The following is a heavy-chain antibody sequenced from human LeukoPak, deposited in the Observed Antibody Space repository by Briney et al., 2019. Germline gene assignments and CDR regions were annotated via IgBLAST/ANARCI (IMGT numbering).Heavy chain of an antibody. Sequence: PGRSLRLSCAASGFTFSSYAMHWVRQAPGKGLEWVAVISYDGSNKYYADSVKGRFTISRDNSKNTLYLQMNSLRAEDTAVYYCARGGSGSCTSYFDYWGQGTLVTVSS. CDR3: ARGGSGSCTSYFDY. J-gene: IGHJ4*02. D-gene: IGHD3-10*01. CDR1: GFTFSSYA. V-gene: IGHV3-30*04. CDR2: ISYDGSNK.